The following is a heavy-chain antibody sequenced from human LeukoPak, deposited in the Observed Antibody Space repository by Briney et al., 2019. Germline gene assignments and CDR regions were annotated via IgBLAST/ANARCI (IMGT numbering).Heavy chain of an antibody. CDR1: GFTFSNFG. D-gene: IGHD4-23*01. CDR2: ISYDGSNE. CDR3: ARENLGKCYFDY. V-gene: IGHV3-30*03. J-gene: IGHJ4*02. Sequence: GGSLRLSCAASGFTFSNFGMHWVRQAPGQGLEWVSVISYDGSNEYYADSVKGRFTISRDNSRSTLYLQMNSLRTEDTAVYYCARENLGKCYFDYWGQGTLVTVSS.